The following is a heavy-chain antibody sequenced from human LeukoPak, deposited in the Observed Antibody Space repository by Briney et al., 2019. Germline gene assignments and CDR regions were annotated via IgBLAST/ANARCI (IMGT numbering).Heavy chain of an antibody. CDR1: GYSFTSYW. D-gene: IGHD6-6*01. CDR2: IYPGDSDT. V-gene: IGHV5-51*01. Sequence: GESLKISCKGSGYSFTSYWIGWVRXMPGKGLEWMGIIYPGDSDTRYSPSCQGTVIISADKSISTAYLQWSSLKASDTAMYYCARQASIAARPPFPLGWFDPWGQGTLVTVSS. J-gene: IGHJ5*02. CDR3: ARQASIAARPPFPLGWFDP.